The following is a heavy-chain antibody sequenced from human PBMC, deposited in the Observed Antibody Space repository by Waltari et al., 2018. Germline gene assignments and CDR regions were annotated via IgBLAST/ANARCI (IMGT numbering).Heavy chain of an antibody. J-gene: IGHJ4*02. Sequence: EVQLVESGGGLIQPGGSLRLSCAASGFTVSSNYMSWVRQAPGKGLEWVSVIYSGGSTYYADSVKGRFTISRDNSKNTLYLQMNSLRAEDTAVYYCARGMWVVDIAPIDYWGQGTLVTVSS. CDR3: ARGMWVVDIAPIDY. CDR2: IYSGGST. D-gene: IGHD5-12*01. CDR1: GFTVSSNY. V-gene: IGHV3-53*01.